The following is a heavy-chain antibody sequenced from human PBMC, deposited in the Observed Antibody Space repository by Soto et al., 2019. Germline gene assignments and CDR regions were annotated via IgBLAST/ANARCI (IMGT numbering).Heavy chain of an antibody. CDR2: TSNRGST. CDR3: ARGGGSTKVDY. D-gene: IGHD2-2*01. CDR1: GGSITSSGYY. V-gene: IGHV4-31*03. J-gene: IGHJ4*02. Sequence: QVQLQESGPGLLKPSQTLSLTCTVSGGSITSSGYYWSWIRQHPGEGLEWIGFTSNRGSTSYNPSLKSRVSISVDKSSNQFSLNLKFVTAEDTAVYYCARGGGSTKVDYWGQGTLVTVSP.